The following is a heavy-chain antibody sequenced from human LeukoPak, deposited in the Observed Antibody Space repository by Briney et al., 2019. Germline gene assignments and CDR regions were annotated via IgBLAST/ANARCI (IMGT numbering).Heavy chain of an antibody. J-gene: IGHJ3*02. D-gene: IGHD1-26*01. V-gene: IGHV3-15*01. CDR2: IKSKTDGGTT. Sequence: GGSLRLSCAASGFTFSNAWMSWVRQAPGKGLEWVGRIKSKTDGGTTDYAAPVKGRFTISRDDSKNALYLQMNSLKTEDTAVYYCTTGIVGAPLAFDIWGQGTMVTVSS. CDR3: TTGIVGAPLAFDI. CDR1: GFTFSNAW.